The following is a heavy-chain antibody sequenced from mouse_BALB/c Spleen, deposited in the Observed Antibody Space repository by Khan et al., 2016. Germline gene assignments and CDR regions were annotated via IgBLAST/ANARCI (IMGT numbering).Heavy chain of an antibody. J-gene: IGHJ3*01. D-gene: IGHD1-1*01. CDR3: ARAEYYGYRAY. Sequence: EVKLLESGGGLVQPGGSLKLSCAASGFDFSRYWTSWVRQAPGQGLEWIGEINPDSSTINYTPSLKDKFIISRDNAKNTLYLQMSKVRSEDTALYCCARAEYYGYRAYWGQGTLVTVSA. CDR2: INPDSSTI. V-gene: IGHV4-1*02. CDR1: GFDFSRYW.